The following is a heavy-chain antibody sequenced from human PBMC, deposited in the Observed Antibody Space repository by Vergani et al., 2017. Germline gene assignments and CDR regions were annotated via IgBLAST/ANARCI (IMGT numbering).Heavy chain of an antibody. D-gene: IGHD6-13*01. CDR2: IRYDGSNK. CDR3: AKDGQQLVGKDGEQFPYGMYV. CDR1: GFTFSSYG. J-gene: IGHJ6*02. Sequence: QVQLVESGGGVVQPGGSLRLSCAASGFTFSSYGMHWVRQAPGKGLEWVAFIRYDGSNKYYADSVKGRFTISRDNSKNTLYLQMNSLRAEDTAVYYCAKDGQQLVGKDGEQFPYGMYVWGQGTTVTVSS. V-gene: IGHV3-30*02.